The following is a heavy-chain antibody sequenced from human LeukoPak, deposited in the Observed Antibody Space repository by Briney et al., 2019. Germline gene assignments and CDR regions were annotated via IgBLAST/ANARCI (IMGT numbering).Heavy chain of an antibody. V-gene: IGHV4-39*07. Sequence: SETLSLTCTVSGGSISSSSYYWGWIRQPPGKGLEWVGSIYYSGSTYYNPSLKSRVTVSIDTSKNQFSLKLSSVTAADTAVYYCARLTYYVSGGYGMDVWGQGTTVTVSS. CDR3: ARLTYYVSGGYGMDV. J-gene: IGHJ6*02. CDR1: GGSISSSSYY. D-gene: IGHD3-10*01. CDR2: IYYSGST.